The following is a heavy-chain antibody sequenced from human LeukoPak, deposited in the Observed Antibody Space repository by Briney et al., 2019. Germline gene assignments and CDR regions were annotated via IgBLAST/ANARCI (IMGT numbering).Heavy chain of an antibody. J-gene: IGHJ3*02. V-gene: IGHV5-51*01. CDR3: ATSMGPRGVFYAFDI. CDR2: IYPGDSDT. D-gene: IGHD2-8*01. Sequence: GESLKISCKGSGYSFTSYWIGWVRQMPGKGLEWMGIIYPGDSDTRYSPSFQGQVTISADKSISTAYLQWSSLKASDTAMYYCATSMGPRGVFYAFDIWGQGTMVTVSS. CDR1: GYSFTSYW.